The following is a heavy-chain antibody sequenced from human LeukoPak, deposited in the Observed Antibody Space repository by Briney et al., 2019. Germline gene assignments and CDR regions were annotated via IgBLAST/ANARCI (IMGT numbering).Heavy chain of an antibody. CDR2: IYHSGST. J-gene: IGHJ4*02. CDR3: ARHIRAKYSSSRLVYFDY. CDR1: GYSISSGYY. D-gene: IGHD6-6*01. Sequence: SETLSLTCAVSGYSISSGYYWGWIRQPPGKGLEWIGSIYHSGSTYYNPSLKSRVTISVDTSKNQFSLKLSSVTAADTAVYYCARHIRAKYSSSRLVYFDYWGQGTLVTVSS. V-gene: IGHV4-38-2*01.